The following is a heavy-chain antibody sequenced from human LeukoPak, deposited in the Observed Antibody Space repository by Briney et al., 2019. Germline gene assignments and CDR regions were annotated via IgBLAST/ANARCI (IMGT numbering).Heavy chain of an antibody. Sequence: PSETLSLTCTVSGGSISSGDYYWSWIRQPPGKGLEWIGYIYYSGSTYYNPSLKSRVTISVDTSKNQFSLKLSSVTAADTAVYYCAKSHSLSWVFDSWAQGTLVTVSS. CDR1: GGSISSGDYY. J-gene: IGHJ4*02. CDR2: IYYSGST. CDR3: AKSHSLSWVFDS. V-gene: IGHV4-30-4*01. D-gene: IGHD6-13*01.